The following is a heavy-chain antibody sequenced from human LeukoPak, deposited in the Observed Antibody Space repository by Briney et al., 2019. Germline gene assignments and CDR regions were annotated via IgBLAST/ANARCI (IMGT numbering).Heavy chain of an antibody. Sequence: GGSLRLSCAASGFTVSDNYMSWVRQAPGKGLEWVANIKYDGSEEYYADSVKGRFTISRDNAKNSLSLQMNYVRAGDTAIYYCAYTNHLTYWGQGTLVTVSS. CDR2: IKYDGSEE. CDR1: GFTVSDNY. J-gene: IGHJ4*02. D-gene: IGHD3-16*01. CDR3: AYTNHLTY. V-gene: IGHV3-7*01.